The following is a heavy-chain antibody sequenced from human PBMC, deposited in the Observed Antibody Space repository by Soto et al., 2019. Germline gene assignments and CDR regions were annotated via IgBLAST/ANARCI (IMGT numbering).Heavy chain of an antibody. V-gene: IGHV4-59*08. CDR3: ARHLVQEGMVRGEYYYYYMDV. CDR2: IYYSGST. CDR1: GGSISSYY. D-gene: IGHD3-10*01. Sequence: SETLSLTCTVSGGSISSYYWSWIRQPPGKGLEWIGYIYYSGSTNYNPSLKSRVTISVDTSKNQFSLKLSSVTAADTAVYYCARHLVQEGMVRGEYYYYYMDVWGKGTTVTVSS. J-gene: IGHJ6*03.